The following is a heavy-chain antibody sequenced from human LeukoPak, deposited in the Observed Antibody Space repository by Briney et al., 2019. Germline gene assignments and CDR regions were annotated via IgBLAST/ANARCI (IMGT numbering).Heavy chain of an antibody. D-gene: IGHD3-22*01. CDR1: GFTFSSYG. J-gene: IGHJ4*02. Sequence: GGSLRLSCAASGFTFSSYGMHWVRQAPGKGLEWVAVIWYDGSNKYYADSVKGRFTISRDNSKNTLYLQMNSLRAEDTAVYYCARGPVVTPYYFDYGGQGTLVTVSA. CDR3: ARGPVVTPYYFDY. V-gene: IGHV3-33*01. CDR2: IWYDGSNK.